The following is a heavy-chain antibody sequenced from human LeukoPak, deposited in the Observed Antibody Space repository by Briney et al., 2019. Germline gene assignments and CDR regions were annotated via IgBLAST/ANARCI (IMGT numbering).Heavy chain of an antibody. CDR2: INSDGSST. CDR1: GFTFSSYR. D-gene: IGHD1-26*01. J-gene: IGHJ4*02. CDR3: AKDFSWHSGSYWGFDY. Sequence: PGGSLRLSCAASGFTFSSYRMHWVRQAPGKGLVWVSRINSDGSSTSYADSVKGRFTISRDNSKNTLYLQMNSLRAEDTAVYYCAKDFSWHSGSYWGFDYWGQGTLVTVSS. V-gene: IGHV3-74*01.